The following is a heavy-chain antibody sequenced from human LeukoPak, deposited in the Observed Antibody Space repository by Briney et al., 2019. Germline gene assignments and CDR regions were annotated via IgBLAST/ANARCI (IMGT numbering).Heavy chain of an antibody. CDR2: ITPGISTI. D-gene: IGHD6-13*01. J-gene: IGHJ5*02. V-gene: IGHV3-48*04. CDR3: ARDRSSSWANRINWFDP. CDR1: GFTFSTYS. Sequence: GGSLRLSCAASGFTFSTYSMNWVRQAPGKGLEWVAYITPGISTIYYAASVKGRFTISRDNAKNSLYLQMNSLRAGDTAVYYCARDRSSSWANRINWFDPWGQGILVTVSS.